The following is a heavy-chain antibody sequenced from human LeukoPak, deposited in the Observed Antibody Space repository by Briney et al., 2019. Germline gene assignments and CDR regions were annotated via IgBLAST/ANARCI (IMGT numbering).Heavy chain of an antibody. D-gene: IGHD2-21*02. CDR3: ARDAPYCGGDCYSGLRMIY. Sequence: SVKVTCKASGGTFSSYAISWVRQAPGQGLEWMGGIIPIFGTANYAQKFQGRVTITADESTSTAYMELSSLRSEDTAVYYCARDAPYCGGDCYSGLRMIYWGQGTLVTVSS. CDR2: IIPIFGTA. CDR1: GGTFSSYA. J-gene: IGHJ4*02. V-gene: IGHV1-69*13.